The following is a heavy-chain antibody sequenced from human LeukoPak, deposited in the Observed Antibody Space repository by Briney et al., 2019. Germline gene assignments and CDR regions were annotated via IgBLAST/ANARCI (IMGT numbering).Heavy chain of an antibody. V-gene: IGHV3-23*01. CDR1: GFTFRSYA. CDR2: ISGSGGDT. CDR3: AKTTAGYSSGRYPGWPVDY. J-gene: IGHJ4*02. D-gene: IGHD6-19*01. Sequence: GGSLRLSCAASGFTFRSYAIYWVRQAPGKGLERVSGISGSGGDTYFADSVKGRFTISRDNSKSTVFLQMDSLRAEDTAVYYCAKTTAGYSSGRYPGWPVDYWGQGTLVTVSS.